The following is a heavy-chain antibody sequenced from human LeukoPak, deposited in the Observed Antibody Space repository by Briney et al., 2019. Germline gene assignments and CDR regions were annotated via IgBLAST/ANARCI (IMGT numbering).Heavy chain of an antibody. CDR3: ARGNNVWGSYRQKESYYDN. V-gene: IGHV4-34*01. CDR1: GGPFSGYY. CDR2: INHSGST. J-gene: IGHJ4*01. Sequence: KPSETLSLTCSVYGGPFSGYYWSWIRQPPGKGLEWIGEINHSGSTNYNQSLTSGVTISVDTSKKQFSLKQSSVTAADTPVHYRARGNNVWGSYRQKESYYDNWGHGTPFTASS. D-gene: IGHD3-16*02.